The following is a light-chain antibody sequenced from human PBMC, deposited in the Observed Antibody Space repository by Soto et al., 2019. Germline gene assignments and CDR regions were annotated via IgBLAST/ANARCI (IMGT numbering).Light chain of an antibody. V-gene: IGLV1-44*01. CDR2: SYN. CDR3: AAWDNSLNAVV. J-gene: IGLJ2*01. CDR1: ISNIGSNT. Sequence: QSVLTQPPSASGTPGQRVTISCSGSISNIGSNTVSWFQQLPGAAPKLLIHSYNQRPSGVPDRFSGSKSGTSASLAISGLQSEDEADYFCAAWDNSLNAVVFGGGTKITVL.